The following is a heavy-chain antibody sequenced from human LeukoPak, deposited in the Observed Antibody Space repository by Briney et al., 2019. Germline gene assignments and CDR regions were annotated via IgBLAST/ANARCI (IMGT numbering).Heavy chain of an antibody. J-gene: IGHJ4*02. CDR1: GFTFSSYA. CDR3: ARGRRDGYKIDY. Sequence: GGSLRLSCAASGFTFSSYAMSWVRQAPGKGLEWVSVIYSGGSTYYADSVKGRFTISRVNSKNTLCLQMNSLRAEDTAVYYCARGRRDGYKIDYWGQGTLVTVSS. D-gene: IGHD5-24*01. V-gene: IGHV3-66*01. CDR2: IYSGGST.